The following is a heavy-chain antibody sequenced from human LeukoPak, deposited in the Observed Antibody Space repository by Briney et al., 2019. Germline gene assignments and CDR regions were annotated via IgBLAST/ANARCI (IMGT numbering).Heavy chain of an antibody. CDR3: ARDEIYYGSGSFPYFDY. J-gene: IGHJ4*02. D-gene: IGHD3-10*01. Sequence: ASVKVSCKASGYTFTSYYMHWVRQAPGQRLEWVGIINPSGGRTSYEQKFPGRVTMTRDTSTCTVYMELSSLRSEDTAVYYCARDEIYYGSGSFPYFDYWGQGTLVTVSS. V-gene: IGHV1-46*03. CDR2: INPSGGRT. CDR1: GYTFTSYY.